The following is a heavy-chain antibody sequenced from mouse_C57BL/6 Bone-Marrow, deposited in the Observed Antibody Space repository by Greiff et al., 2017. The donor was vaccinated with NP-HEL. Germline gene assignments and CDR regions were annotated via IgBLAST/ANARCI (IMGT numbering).Heavy chain of an antibody. Sequence: EAKLEESGEGLVKPGGSLKLSCAASGFTFSSYAMSWVRQTPEKRLEWVAYISSGGDYIYYADTVKGRFTISRDNARNTLYLQMSSLKSEDTAMYYCTREGWLDFDYWGQGTTLTVSS. V-gene: IGHV5-9-1*02. CDR1: GFTFSSYA. D-gene: IGHD2-3*01. J-gene: IGHJ2*01. CDR2: ISSGGDYI. CDR3: TREGWLDFDY.